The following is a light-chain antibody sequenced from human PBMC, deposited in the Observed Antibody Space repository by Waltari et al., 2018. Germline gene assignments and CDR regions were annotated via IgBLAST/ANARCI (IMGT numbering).Light chain of an antibody. J-gene: IGKJ3*01. Sequence: EIVLTQSPATLSVSPGETATLSCRASQSVSPNLAWYQQKPGQTPRLLISGASTRATGIPARFSGSWSGTEFTLTISSLQPEDFATYYCQQSYSTPPFTFGPGTKVDIK. CDR1: QSVSPN. V-gene: IGKV3-15*01. CDR3: QQSYSTPPFT. CDR2: GAS.